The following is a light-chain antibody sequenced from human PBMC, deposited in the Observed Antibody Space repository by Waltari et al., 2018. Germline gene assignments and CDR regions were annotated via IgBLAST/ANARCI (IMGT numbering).Light chain of an antibody. CDR1: QSISSL. V-gene: IGKV1-5*03. J-gene: IGKJ2*01. Sequence: DIQLTQSPSNLFASVGDRVTITCRASQSISSLFVWYQQKQGKAPKLLIYKASSLESGVPSRFSGSGSGTEFTLTISSLQPDDFATYHCQQYNSFPYTFGQGTKLEIK. CDR2: KAS. CDR3: QQYNSFPYT.